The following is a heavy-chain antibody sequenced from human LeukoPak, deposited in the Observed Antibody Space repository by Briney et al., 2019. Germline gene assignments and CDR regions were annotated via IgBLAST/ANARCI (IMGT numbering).Heavy chain of an antibody. CDR2: IIPSLGIA. CDR3: ASVTVDYDSSGYYSFDY. D-gene: IGHD3-22*01. Sequence: GASVKVSCKASGGTFSSYAISWVRQAPGQGHEWMGRIIPSLGIANYAQKFQGRVTITADKSTSTAYVELSSLRSEDTAVYYCASVTVDYDSSGYYSFDYWGQGTLVTVSS. CDR1: GGTFSSYA. J-gene: IGHJ4*02. V-gene: IGHV1-69*04.